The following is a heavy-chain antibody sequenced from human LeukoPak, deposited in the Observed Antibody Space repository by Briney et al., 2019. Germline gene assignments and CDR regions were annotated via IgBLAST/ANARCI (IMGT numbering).Heavy chain of an antibody. D-gene: IGHD3-10*01. Sequence: ASVKVSCKASGYTFTSYLIHWVRRAPGQGPEWMGVMYTSGGGTTYAQKFQGRVTMTRDTSTSTVYMELSSLRFEDTAVYYYARERGSTQCFAYWGQGTLVTVSS. CDR2: MYTSGGGT. CDR1: GYTFTSYL. CDR3: ARERGSTQCFAY. J-gene: IGHJ4*02. V-gene: IGHV1-46*01.